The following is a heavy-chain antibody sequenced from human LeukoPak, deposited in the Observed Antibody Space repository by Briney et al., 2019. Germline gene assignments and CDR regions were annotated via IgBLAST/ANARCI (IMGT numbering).Heavy chain of an antibody. CDR2: ISGSGGST. CDR3: ARNLGYCSSTSCALVGY. D-gene: IGHD2-2*01. J-gene: IGHJ4*02. V-gene: IGHV3-23*01. Sequence: GGSLRLSCAASGFTFSSYAMSWVRQAPGKGLEWVSAISGSGGSTYYADSVKGRFTISRDNAKNSLYLQMNSLRAEDTAVYYCARNLGYCSSTSCALVGYWGQGTLVTVSS. CDR1: GFTFSSYA.